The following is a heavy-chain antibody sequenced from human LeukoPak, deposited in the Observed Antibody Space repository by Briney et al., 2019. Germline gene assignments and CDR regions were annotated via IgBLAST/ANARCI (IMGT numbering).Heavy chain of an antibody. CDR1: GDSIGGSGYY. D-gene: IGHD4-23*01. J-gene: IGHJ2*01. V-gene: IGHV4-31*03. CDR3: ARATDGSNWMGWYFDL. CDR2: IFYTGIT. Sequence: PSETLSLTCTVSGDSIGGSGYYWTWIRQHPGRGLEWIGYIFYTGITYYNTSLRSRITLSVDTSSNQFSLKLNSVTAADTAVYYCARATDGSNWMGWYFDLWGRGTLATVSS.